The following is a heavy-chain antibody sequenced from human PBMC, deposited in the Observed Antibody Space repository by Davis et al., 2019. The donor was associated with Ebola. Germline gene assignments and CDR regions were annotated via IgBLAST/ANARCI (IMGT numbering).Heavy chain of an antibody. V-gene: IGHV4-34*01. D-gene: IGHD5-18*01. J-gene: IGHJ5*02. Sequence: SETLSLTCTVSGGSISNYYWSWIRQPPGKGLEWIGEINHSGSTNYNPSLKSRVTISVDTSKNQFSLKLSSVTAADTAVYYCARGYSSWFDPWGQGTLVTVSS. CDR3: ARGYSSWFDP. CDR2: INHSGST. CDR1: GGSISNYY.